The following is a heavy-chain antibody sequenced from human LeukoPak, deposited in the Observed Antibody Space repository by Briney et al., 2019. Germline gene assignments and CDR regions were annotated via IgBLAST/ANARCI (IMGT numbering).Heavy chain of an antibody. J-gene: IGHJ4*02. D-gene: IGHD2-15*01. CDR2: IYYGGST. CDR1: GGSISSSSYY. CDR3: ATHLGYCSGGSCVADY. V-gene: IGHV4-39*01. Sequence: SETLSLTCTVSGGSISSSSYYWGWIRQPPGKGLEWVGNIYYGGSTHYNPSLKSRVTISVDTSKNQFSLKLSSVTAADTAVYYCATHLGYCSGGSCVADYWGQGTLVTVSS.